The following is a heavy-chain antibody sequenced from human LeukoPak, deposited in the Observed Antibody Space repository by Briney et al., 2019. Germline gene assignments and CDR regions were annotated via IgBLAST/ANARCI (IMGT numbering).Heavy chain of an antibody. CDR2: INWNGGST. CDR1: GFTFSSYA. D-gene: IGHD5-12*01. J-gene: IGHJ4*02. Sequence: PGGSLRLSCAASGFTFSSYAMSWVRQAPGKGLEWVSGINWNGGSTGYADSVKGRFTISRDNAKNSLYLQMNSLRAEDTALYYCARDQYSGYDWDYFDYWGQGTLVTVSS. V-gene: IGHV3-20*04. CDR3: ARDQYSGYDWDYFDY.